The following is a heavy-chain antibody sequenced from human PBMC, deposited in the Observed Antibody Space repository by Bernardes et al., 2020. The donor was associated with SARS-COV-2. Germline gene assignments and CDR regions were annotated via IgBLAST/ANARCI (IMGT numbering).Heavy chain of an antibody. CDR1: SAFTGSHY. D-gene: IGHD2-2*01. J-gene: IGHJ3*01. Sequence: SETLSLTCTVSSAFTGSHYWAWIRQPPGKGLEWLGHIYYTGTTTYNSSLNSRLTMSVDTSKNQFSLKLISVTAADTAMYFCAGYCVTASCQGMDVFDVWGLGTRVTVSS. V-gene: IGHV4-59*11. CDR2: IYYTGTT. CDR3: AGYCVTASCQGMDVFDV.